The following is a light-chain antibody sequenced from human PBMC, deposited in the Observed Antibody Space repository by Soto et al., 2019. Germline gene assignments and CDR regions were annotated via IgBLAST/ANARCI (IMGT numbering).Light chain of an antibody. J-gene: IGLJ2*01. V-gene: IGLV2-8*01. CDR3: SSFAGTNNLP. CDR1: SSDVGGYHY. CDR2: EVS. Sequence: QSVLTQPPSASGSPGQSVTISCTGTSSDVGGYHYVSWYQQHPGKAPKLIIYEVSERPSGVPDRFSGSKSGNTASLTVSGLQAEDEADYYCSSFAGTNNLPFGGGTKLTVL.